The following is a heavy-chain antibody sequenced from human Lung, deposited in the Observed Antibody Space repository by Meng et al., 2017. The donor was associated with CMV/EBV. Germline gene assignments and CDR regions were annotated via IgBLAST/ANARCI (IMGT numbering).Heavy chain of an antibody. CDR1: GGSFSEYD. Sequence: SXTXXLTCAVYGGSFSEYDWSWIRQSPGKGLEWIGEINHSGNTTYNPSLKSRATISIDASKRQFSLKLYSVTAADTAVYYCARRSPNWGLGDWGQGTLVTVSS. D-gene: IGHD7-27*01. J-gene: IGHJ4*02. CDR3: ARRSPNWGLGD. V-gene: IGHV4-34*01. CDR2: INHSGNT.